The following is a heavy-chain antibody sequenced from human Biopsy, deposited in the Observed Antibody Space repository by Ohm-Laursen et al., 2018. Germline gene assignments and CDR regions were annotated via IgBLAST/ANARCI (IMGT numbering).Heavy chain of an antibody. CDR2: LNHRGST. CDR3: ARAVDYYDPCYYYGLDV. Sequence: SDTLSLTCAVYGGSFNGYYWSWIRQPPGKGLEWIGELNHRGSTNYNPSHKSRVTISVDTSKNQFSLKLRLVTAADTAVYYCARAVDYYDPCYYYGLDVWGQGTTVTVSS. D-gene: IGHD3-16*01. CDR1: GGSFNGYY. J-gene: IGHJ6*02. V-gene: IGHV4-34*01.